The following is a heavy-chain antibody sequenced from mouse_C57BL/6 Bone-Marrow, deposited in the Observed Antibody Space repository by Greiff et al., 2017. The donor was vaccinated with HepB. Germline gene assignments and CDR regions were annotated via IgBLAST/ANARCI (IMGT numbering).Heavy chain of an antibody. D-gene: IGHD1-1*01. J-gene: IGHJ4*01. CDR2: SRNKANDYTT. CDR3: ARDAGYGSSYDAMDC. CDR1: GFTFSDFY. V-gene: IGHV7-1*01. Sequence: EVQVVESGGGLVQSGRSLRLSCATSGFTFSDFYMEWVRQAPGKGLEWIAASRNKANDYTTEYSASVKGRFIVSRDTSQSILYLQMNALRAEDTAIYYCARDAGYGSSYDAMDCWGQGTSVTVSS.